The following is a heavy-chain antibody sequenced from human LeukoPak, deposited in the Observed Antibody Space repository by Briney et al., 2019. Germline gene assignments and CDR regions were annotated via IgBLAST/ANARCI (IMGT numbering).Heavy chain of an antibody. D-gene: IGHD3-3*01. Sequence: ASVKLSCKASGFTFTSYYMHWVRQAPGQGLEWRGIINPSGGSTSYAQKFQGRVTMTRDMSTSTVYMELSSLRSEDTAVYNCARGYYDFWSGYSGFDYWGQGTLVTVSS. CDR3: ARGYYDFWSGYSGFDY. CDR1: GFTFTSYY. V-gene: IGHV1-46*01. J-gene: IGHJ4*02. CDR2: INPSGGST.